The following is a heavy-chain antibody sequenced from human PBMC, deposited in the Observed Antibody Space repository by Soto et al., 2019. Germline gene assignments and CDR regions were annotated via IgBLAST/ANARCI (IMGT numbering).Heavy chain of an antibody. D-gene: IGHD3-22*01. Sequence: SGPTLVNPTQTLTLTCTFSGFSLSTSGMCVSWIRQPPGKALEWLALIDWDDDKYYSTSLKTRLTISKDTSKNQVVLTMTNMDPVDAATYYCARTPRVYYDSSGYSYGMDVWGQGTTVTVSS. V-gene: IGHV2-70*01. CDR3: ARTPRVYYDSSGYSYGMDV. J-gene: IGHJ6*02. CDR2: IDWDDDK. CDR1: GFSLSTSGMC.